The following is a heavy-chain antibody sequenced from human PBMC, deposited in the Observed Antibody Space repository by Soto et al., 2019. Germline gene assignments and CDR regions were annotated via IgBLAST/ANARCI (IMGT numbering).Heavy chain of an antibody. J-gene: IGHJ4*02. Sequence: QVQLVESGGGVVQPGRSLRLSCAASGFTFSSYGMHWVRQAPGKGLEWVAVIWYDGSNKYYADSVKGRFTISRDNSKNTLYLQMNSMRAEDTAVYYCARDLLGYYYDSSGYYGVDYWGQGTLVTVS. CDR3: ARDLLGYYYDSSGYYGVDY. CDR2: IWYDGSNK. D-gene: IGHD3-22*01. V-gene: IGHV3-33*01. CDR1: GFTFSSYG.